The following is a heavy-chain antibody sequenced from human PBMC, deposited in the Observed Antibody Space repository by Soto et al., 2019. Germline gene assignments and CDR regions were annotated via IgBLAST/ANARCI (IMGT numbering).Heavy chain of an antibody. J-gene: IGHJ5*02. CDR2: ISGSGGST. Sequence: EVQLLESGGGLVQPGGSLRLSCAASGFTFSSYAMSWVRQAPGQGLEWVSAISGSGGSTYYADSVKGRFTISRDNSKNTLYLQMNSLRTEDTAVYYCAKQPYGSGSDDWFDPWGKGTLVTVSS. CDR3: AKQPYGSGSDDWFDP. D-gene: IGHD3-10*01. CDR1: GFTFSSYA. V-gene: IGHV3-23*01.